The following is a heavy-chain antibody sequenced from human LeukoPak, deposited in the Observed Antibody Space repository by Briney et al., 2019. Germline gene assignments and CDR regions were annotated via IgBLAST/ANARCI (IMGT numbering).Heavy chain of an antibody. D-gene: IGHD6-19*01. CDR2: IIPIFGTA. V-gene: IGHV1-69*06. Sequence: GASVKVSCKASGGTFSSYAISWVRQAPGQGLEWMGGIIPIFGTANYAQKFQGRVTITADKSTSTAYMELSSLRSEDTAVYYCARRPGIAVAGRGQYAFDIWGQGTMVTVSS. J-gene: IGHJ3*02. CDR1: GGTFSSYA. CDR3: ARRPGIAVAGRGQYAFDI.